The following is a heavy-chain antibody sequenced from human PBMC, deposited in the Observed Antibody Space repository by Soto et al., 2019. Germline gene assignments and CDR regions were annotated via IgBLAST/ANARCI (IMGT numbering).Heavy chain of an antibody. V-gene: IGHV3-30*18. J-gene: IGHJ6*02. Sequence: GGSLRLSCAASGFTFSSYGMHWVRQAPGKGLEWVAVISYDGSNKYYADSVKGRFTISRDNSKNTLYLQMNSLRAEDTAVYYCAKDLKLYYDFWSGYPDYYYYGMDVWGQGTTVTVSS. D-gene: IGHD3-3*01. CDR1: GFTFSSYG. CDR3: AKDLKLYYDFWSGYPDYYYYGMDV. CDR2: ISYDGSNK.